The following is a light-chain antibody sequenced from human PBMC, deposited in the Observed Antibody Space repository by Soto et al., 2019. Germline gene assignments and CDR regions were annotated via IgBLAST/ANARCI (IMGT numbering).Light chain of an antibody. Sequence: EIVLTQSPGTLSLSPGETASLSCRASQSVISDFLAWYQQTRGQPPRLLIYDASKRATGIPARFSGSGSGTAFTLTISRVEPEDSEVYYCQQTFHSPRTFGQGTRLEIK. CDR3: QQTFHSPRT. V-gene: IGKV3-20*01. J-gene: IGKJ2*01. CDR1: QSVISDF. CDR2: DAS.